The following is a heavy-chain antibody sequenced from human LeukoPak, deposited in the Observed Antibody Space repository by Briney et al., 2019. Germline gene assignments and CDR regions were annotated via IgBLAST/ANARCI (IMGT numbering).Heavy chain of an antibody. J-gene: IGHJ3*02. Sequence: GGSLSLFCAASGFTFSSYAMSWVRQAPGKGLEWVSALSSSGSTIYYADSVKGRFTISRDNAKNRLYLQMNSLRAEDTAVYYCASPFNDILTGSDAFDIRGQGTMVTVSS. V-gene: IGHV3-48*03. CDR1: GFTFSSYA. D-gene: IGHD3-9*01. CDR3: ASPFNDILTGSDAFDI. CDR2: LSSSGSTI.